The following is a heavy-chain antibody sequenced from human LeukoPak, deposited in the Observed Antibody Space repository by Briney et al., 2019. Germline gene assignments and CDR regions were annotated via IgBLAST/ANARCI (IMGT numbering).Heavy chain of an antibody. CDR3: AVGSSSWSGFYY. Sequence: SETLSLTCTGSGGSISSYYWSWIRQPPGKGLEWIGYIYYSGSTNYNPSLKSRVTISVDTSKNQFSLKLSSVTAADTAVYYCAVGSSSWSGFYYWGQGALVTVSS. J-gene: IGHJ4*02. CDR2: IYYSGST. V-gene: IGHV4-59*01. CDR1: GGSISSYY. D-gene: IGHD6-13*01.